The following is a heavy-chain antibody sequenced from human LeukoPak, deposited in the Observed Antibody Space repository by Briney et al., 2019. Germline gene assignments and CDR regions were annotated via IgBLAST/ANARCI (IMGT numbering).Heavy chain of an antibody. J-gene: IGHJ4*02. D-gene: IGHD6-19*01. CDR2: IYSGGGT. V-gene: IGHV3-53*01. CDR3: ASQYSSGWYGLDY. Sequence: GGSLRLSCAASGFTVSNNYMSWVRQPPGKGLESVSVIYSGGGTYYADSVKGRFTISRDNSKNTLYLQMNSLRAEDTAVYYCASQYSSGWYGLDYWGQGTLVTVSP. CDR1: GFTVSNNY.